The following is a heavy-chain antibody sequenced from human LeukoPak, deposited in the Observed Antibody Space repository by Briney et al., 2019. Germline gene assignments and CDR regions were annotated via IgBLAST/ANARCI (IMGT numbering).Heavy chain of an antibody. CDR1: GFTFSNYS. V-gene: IGHV3-23*01. CDR2: ISGSDTST. Sequence: GGSLRLSCAASGFTFSNYSMTWVRQAPGKGLEWVSSISGSDTSTYYADSVKGQFTISRDNSKNTLELQMDSLRAEDTAVYYCTKARSASSSSCYNYWGQGILVTVSS. CDR3: TKARSASSSSCYNY. D-gene: IGHD2-2*02. J-gene: IGHJ4*02.